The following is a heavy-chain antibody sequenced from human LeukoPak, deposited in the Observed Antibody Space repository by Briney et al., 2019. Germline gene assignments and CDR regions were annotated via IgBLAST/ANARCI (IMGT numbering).Heavy chain of an antibody. Sequence: PGGSLRLSCAASGFTFSSYGMHWVRQAPGKGLQWVAVIWYDGSNKYYADSVKGRFTISRDNSKNTLYLQMNSLRAEDTAVYYCAKSASGSYYPPDYWGQGTLVTVSS. V-gene: IGHV3-33*06. D-gene: IGHD1-26*01. J-gene: IGHJ4*02. CDR3: AKSASGSYYPPDY. CDR2: IWYDGSNK. CDR1: GFTFSSYG.